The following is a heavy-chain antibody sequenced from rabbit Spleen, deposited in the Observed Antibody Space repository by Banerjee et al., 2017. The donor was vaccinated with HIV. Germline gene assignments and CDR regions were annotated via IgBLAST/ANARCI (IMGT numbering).Heavy chain of an antibody. Sequence: QSLVESGGDVVKPGASLLPTCIASGVSFSSSAYMCWVRQAPGKGLEWIACIEPGSSGYTYFASWAKGRFTISKTSSTTVTLQMTSLTAADTATYFCARDTSSSFSSYGMDLWGPGTLVTVS. CDR1: GVSFSSSAY. CDR3: ARDTSSSFSSYGMDL. D-gene: IGHD1-1*01. CDR2: IEPGSSGYT. J-gene: IGHJ6*01. V-gene: IGHV1S40*01.